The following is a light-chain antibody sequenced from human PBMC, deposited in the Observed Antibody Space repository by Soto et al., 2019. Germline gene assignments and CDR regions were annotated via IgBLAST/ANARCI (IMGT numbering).Light chain of an antibody. CDR1: QSISNY. CDR2: DAS. V-gene: IGKV3-11*01. CDR3: QQRHMWPIT. J-gene: IGKJ5*01. Sequence: EIVLTQSPATLSLSPGETATLSCRASQSISNYLAWYQHKPGQAPRLLIFDASNRATGIPARFSGSGSGTDFTLTISSLEPEDSAVYYCQQRHMWPITFGQGTRLEIK.